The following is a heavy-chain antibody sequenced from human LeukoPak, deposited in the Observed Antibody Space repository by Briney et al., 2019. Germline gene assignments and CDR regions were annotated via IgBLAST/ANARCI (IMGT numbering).Heavy chain of an antibody. J-gene: IGHJ5*02. D-gene: IGHD6-19*01. Sequence: ASVKVSCKASGYTFTSYAMHWVRQAPGQRLEWMGWINAGNGNTKYSQKFQGRVTITRDTSASTAYTELSSLRSEDTAVYYCARSSGWIWFDPWGQGTLVTVSS. CDR3: ARSSGWIWFDP. CDR2: INAGNGNT. V-gene: IGHV1-3*01. CDR1: GYTFTSYA.